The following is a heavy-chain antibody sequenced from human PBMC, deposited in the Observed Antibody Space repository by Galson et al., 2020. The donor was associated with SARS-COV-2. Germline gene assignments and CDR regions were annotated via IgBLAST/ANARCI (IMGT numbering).Heavy chain of an antibody. CDR2: INRSGST. Sequence: SETLSLTCAVHGGSLSGYYWNWIRLPPGKGLEWIGEINRSGSTNYNPSLKSRVTISVDTSKNQFSLKLSSVTAADTAVYYCARDGVGGSYPLGGFDYWGQGTLVTVSS. CDR3: ARDGVGGSYPLGGFDY. V-gene: IGHV4-34*01. D-gene: IGHD1-26*01. CDR1: GGSLSGYY. J-gene: IGHJ4*02.